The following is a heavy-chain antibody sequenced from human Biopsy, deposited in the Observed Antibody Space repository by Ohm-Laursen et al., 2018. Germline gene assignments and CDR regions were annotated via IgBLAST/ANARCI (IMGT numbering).Heavy chain of an antibody. Sequence: ATVKISCKLSGYSLSQLAIQWVRQAPGKGLEWVGGYDPEDDKKVYGQSLQGRVTMSEDTSADTAYMVLSRLKSEDTAVYYCATVRWGGDYYSAMDVWGQGTTVTVSS. CDR1: GYSLSQLA. V-gene: IGHV1-24*01. D-gene: IGHD2-21*02. CDR3: ATVRWGGDYYSAMDV. CDR2: YDPEDDKK. J-gene: IGHJ6*02.